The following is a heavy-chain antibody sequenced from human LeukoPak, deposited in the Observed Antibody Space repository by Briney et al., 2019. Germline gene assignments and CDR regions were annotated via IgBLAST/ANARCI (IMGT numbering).Heavy chain of an antibody. CDR1: GGSLSGYY. CDR2: INHSGSI. D-gene: IGHD5-12*01. J-gene: IGHJ4*02. Sequence: SETLSLTCTVYGGSLSGYYWSWIRQPPGKGLQWIGEINHSGSITYNTSLKSRVTISIDTSKNQFSLKLNSVTAADTGVYYCARGLSRLPPGGYWGQGTLVTVSS. CDR3: ARGLSRLPPGGY. V-gene: IGHV4-34*01.